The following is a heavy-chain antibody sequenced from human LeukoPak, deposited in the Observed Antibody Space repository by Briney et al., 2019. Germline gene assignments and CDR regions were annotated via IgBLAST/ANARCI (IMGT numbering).Heavy chain of an antibody. V-gene: IGHV3-7*01. D-gene: IGHD4/OR15-4a*01. J-gene: IGHJ6*02. CDR3: ARTGARGYYGMDV. CDR1: GFTFSTYW. Sequence: GGSLRLSCAASGFTFSTYWMSWVRQAPGKGLEWVANIKEGGSEKYYVDSVKGRFTISRDNAKNSLYLQMNSLRVEDTAVYYCARTGARGYYGMDVWGQGTTVTVSS. CDR2: IKEGGSEK.